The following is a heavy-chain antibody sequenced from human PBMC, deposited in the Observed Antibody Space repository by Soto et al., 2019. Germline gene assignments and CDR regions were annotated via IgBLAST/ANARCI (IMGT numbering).Heavy chain of an antibody. CDR1: GGTFSSYT. J-gene: IGHJ5*02. V-gene: IGHV1-69*04. CDR3: ARDRCSGGSCYSNWFDP. D-gene: IGHD2-15*01. Sequence: SVKVSCKASGGTFSSYTISWVRQAPGQGLEWMGRIIPILGIANYAQKFQGRVAITADKSTSTAYMELSSLRSEDTAVYYCARDRCSGGSCYSNWFDPWGQGTLVTVSS. CDR2: IIPILGIA.